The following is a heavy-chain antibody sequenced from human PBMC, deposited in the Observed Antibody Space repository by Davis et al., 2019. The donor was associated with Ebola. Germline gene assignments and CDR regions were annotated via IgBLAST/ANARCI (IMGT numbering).Heavy chain of an antibody. V-gene: IGHV3-53*01. CDR2: IYSGGST. CDR1: GFTVSSNY. CDR3: ARGDYYDSSFADAFDI. D-gene: IGHD3-22*01. Sequence: GGSLRLSCAASGFTVSSNYMSWVRQAPGKGLEWVSVIYSGGSTYYADSVKGRFTISRDNAKNSLFLQMNSLRAEDTAVYYCARGDYYDSSFADAFDIWGQGTMVTVSS. J-gene: IGHJ3*02.